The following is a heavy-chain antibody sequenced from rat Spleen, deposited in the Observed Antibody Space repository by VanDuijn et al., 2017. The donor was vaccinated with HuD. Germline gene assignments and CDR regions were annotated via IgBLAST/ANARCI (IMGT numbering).Heavy chain of an antibody. CDR1: GFTFINYG. D-gene: IGHD1-11*01. J-gene: IGHJ2*01. V-gene: IGHV5-29*01. CDR2: LSYDGHTT. Sequence: EVQLVESGGGLVQPGRSLKLSCAASGFTFINYGMAWVRQAPTKGLEWVATLSYDGHTTYYRDSVKGRFTISRDIAKSTLYLQMDSLGSEDTATYYCARRHYGYTDYFDYWGQGVMVTVSS. CDR3: ARRHYGYTDYFDY.